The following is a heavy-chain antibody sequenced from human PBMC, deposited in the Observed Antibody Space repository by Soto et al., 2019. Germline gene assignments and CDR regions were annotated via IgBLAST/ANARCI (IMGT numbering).Heavy chain of an antibody. CDR3: AKDPYSSALVPDH. CDR2: LTFDGTIT. D-gene: IGHD6-19*01. CDR1: GFTFSSYG. V-gene: IGHV3-30*18. Sequence: QVQLVESGGGVVQPGESRRLSCTASGFTFSSYGMHWVRQAPGKGLEWVAALTFDGTITYYSDSVKGRFSISRDNSKNILYLQMHSLRAEDTALYYCAKDPYSSALVPDHWGQGTLVTVSS. J-gene: IGHJ5*02.